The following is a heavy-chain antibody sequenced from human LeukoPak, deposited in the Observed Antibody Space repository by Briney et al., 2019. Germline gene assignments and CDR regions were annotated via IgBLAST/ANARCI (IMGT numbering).Heavy chain of an antibody. CDR3: ARVLYSTGWYGDHY. J-gene: IGHJ4*02. V-gene: IGHV3-48*02. D-gene: IGHD6-19*01. CDR1: GFTFSSYS. CDR2: ISSSSSTI. Sequence: PGGSLRLSCAASGFTFSSYSMNWVRQAPGKGLEWVSYISSSSSTIYYADSVKGRFTISRDNAKDSLYLQMNSLRDEDTAVYYCARVLYSTGWYGDHYWGQGTLVTVSS.